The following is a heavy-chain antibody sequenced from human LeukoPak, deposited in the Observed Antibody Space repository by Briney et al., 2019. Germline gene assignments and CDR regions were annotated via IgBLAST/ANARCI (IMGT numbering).Heavy chain of an antibody. D-gene: IGHD7-27*01. V-gene: IGHV3-23*01. CDR1: GFTFSSYA. J-gene: IGHJ3*02. CDR3: AKPLGTGDLGPDAFDI. Sequence: PGGSLRLSCAASGFTFSSYAISWVRQAPGKGLEWVSAISGSGGSTYYADSVKGRFTISRDNSKNTLYLQMNSLRAEDTAVYYCAKPLGTGDLGPDAFDIWGQGTMVTVSS. CDR2: ISGSGGST.